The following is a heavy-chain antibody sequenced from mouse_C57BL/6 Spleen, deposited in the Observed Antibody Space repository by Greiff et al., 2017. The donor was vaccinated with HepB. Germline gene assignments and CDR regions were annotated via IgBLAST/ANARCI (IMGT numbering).Heavy chain of an antibody. D-gene: IGHD3-1*01. V-gene: IGHV5-17*01. CDR1: GFTFSDYG. J-gene: IGHJ3*01. CDR3: ARPGRHSAWFAY. Sequence: EVKLMESGGGLMKPGGSLKLSCAASGFTFSDYGMHWVRQAPEKGLEWVAYISSGSSTIYYADTVKGRFTISRDNAKNTLFLQMTSLRSEDTAMYYCARPGRHSAWFAYWGQGTLVTASA. CDR2: ISSGSSTI.